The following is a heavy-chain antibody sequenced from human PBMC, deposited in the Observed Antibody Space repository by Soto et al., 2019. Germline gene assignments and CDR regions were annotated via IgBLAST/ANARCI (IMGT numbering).Heavy chain of an antibody. CDR1: GFTVSSNY. J-gene: IGHJ4*02. CDR2: IYSGGST. D-gene: IGHD3-3*01. CDR3: ARESYDFWSGSTIDY. Sequence: EVQLVESGGGLVQPGGSLRLSCAASGFTVSSNYMSWVRQAPGKGLEWVSVIYSGGSTYYADSVKGRFTISRDNSKNTVYLQMNSLRAEDTAVYYCARESYDFWSGSTIDYWGQGTLVTVSS. V-gene: IGHV3-66*01.